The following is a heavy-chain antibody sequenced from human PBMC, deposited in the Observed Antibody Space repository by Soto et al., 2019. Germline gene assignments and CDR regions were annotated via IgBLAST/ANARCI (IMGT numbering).Heavy chain of an antibody. CDR2: ISGSGGST. J-gene: IGHJ6*02. CDR3: AKDTLSTGRDYGIDV. V-gene: IGHV3-23*01. CDR1: GLTFSTYA. D-gene: IGHD3-10*02. Sequence: EVQLLESGGGLVQPGGSLRLSCAASGLTFSTYAINWVRQAPGKWLEWVSAISGSGGSTYYADSVKGRFTISRDNSTNTMYLQMNSLRAEDTAVYYGAKDTLSTGRDYGIDVWGQGTTVTVSS.